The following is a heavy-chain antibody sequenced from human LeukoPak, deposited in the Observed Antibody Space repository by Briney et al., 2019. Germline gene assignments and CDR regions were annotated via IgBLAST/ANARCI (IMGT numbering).Heavy chain of an antibody. V-gene: IGHV1-18*01. D-gene: IGHD1-26*01. J-gene: IGHJ4*02. CDR3: AREPESHPTTTRMGDYFDY. CDR1: GGTFSSYA. Sequence: ASVKVSCKASGGTFSSYAISWVRQAPGQGLEWMGWISAYNGNTNYAQKLQGRVTMTTDTSTSTAYMELRSLRSDDTAVYYCAREPESHPTTTRMGDYFDYWGQGTLVTVSS. CDR2: ISAYNGNT.